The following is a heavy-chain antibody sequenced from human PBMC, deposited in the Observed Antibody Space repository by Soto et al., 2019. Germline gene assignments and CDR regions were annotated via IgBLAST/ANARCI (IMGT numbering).Heavy chain of an antibody. Sequence: QVQLLQSGAEVKKPWASVKVSCKTSGYTFTNYGITLVRQAPGQGLEWRGWISAYNGNTHYTQRLQGRVTMTTDTSTCTAYMELRGLRSYDTAVYYCASVRQLVGYFYYYMDVWGKGTTGTVSS. V-gene: IGHV1-18*01. CDR3: ASVRQLVGYFYYYMDV. CDR1: GYTFTNYG. CDR2: ISAYNGNT. D-gene: IGHD6-6*01. J-gene: IGHJ6*03.